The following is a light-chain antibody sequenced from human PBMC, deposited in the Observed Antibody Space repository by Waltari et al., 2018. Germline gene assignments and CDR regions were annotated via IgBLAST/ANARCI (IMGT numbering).Light chain of an antibody. Sequence: QLVLTQSPSASASLGASVKLTCTLNSGHRTNIIAWHQQQPEKGPRYLMKGNSDGRHSKGDEIPYRFSGSSASSGAESYLTISSVQSEDEADYYCQTGGHGTWVFGGGTKLTVL. J-gene: IGLJ3*02. CDR2: GNSDGRH. V-gene: IGLV4-69*01. CDR1: SGHRTNI. CDR3: QTGGHGTWV.